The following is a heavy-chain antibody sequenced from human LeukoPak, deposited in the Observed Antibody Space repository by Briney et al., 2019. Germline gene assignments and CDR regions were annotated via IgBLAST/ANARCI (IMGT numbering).Heavy chain of an antibody. Sequence: GRSLRLSCAASGFTFDDYAMHRVRQAPGKGLEWVSGISWNSGSIGYADSVKGRFTISRDNSKNTLYLQMNSLRAEDTAVYYCAKVGPEYQLPARDWGQGTLVTVSS. CDR2: ISWNSGSI. CDR1: GFTFDDYA. V-gene: IGHV3-9*01. D-gene: IGHD2-2*01. J-gene: IGHJ4*02. CDR3: AKVGPEYQLPARD.